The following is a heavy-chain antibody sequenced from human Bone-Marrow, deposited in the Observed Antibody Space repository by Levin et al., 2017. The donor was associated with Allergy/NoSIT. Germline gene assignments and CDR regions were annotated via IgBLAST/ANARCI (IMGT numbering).Heavy chain of an antibody. CDR3: ARDRAVVVPVGGNYYYYGMDV. J-gene: IGHJ6*02. V-gene: IGHV4-31*03. Sequence: SQTLSLTCTVSGGSISSGGYYWSWIRQHPGKGLEWIGYIYYSGSTYYNPSLKSRVTISVDTSKNQFSLKLSSVTAADTAVYYCARDRAVVVPVGGNYYYYGMDVWGQGTTVTVSS. CDR2: IYYSGST. D-gene: IGHD2-2*01. CDR1: GGSISSGGYY.